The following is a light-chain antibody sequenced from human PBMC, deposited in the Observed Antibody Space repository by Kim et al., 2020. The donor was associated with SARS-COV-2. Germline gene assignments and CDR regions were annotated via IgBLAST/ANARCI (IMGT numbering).Light chain of an antibody. CDR2: DVS. V-gene: IGLV2-11*01. CDR1: SSGVGGYSD. Sequence: GHSVPLSFAGTSSGVGGYSDVSWDLQHPGKTPKLMIYDVSKWPSGVPDRFSGSKSGNTASLTISGLQAEDEADYYCCSYAGSYTWVFGGGTQLTVL. CDR3: CSYAGSYTWV. J-gene: IGLJ3*02.